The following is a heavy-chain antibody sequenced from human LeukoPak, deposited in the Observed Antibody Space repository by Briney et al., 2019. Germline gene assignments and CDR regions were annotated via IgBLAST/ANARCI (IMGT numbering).Heavy chain of an antibody. J-gene: IGHJ5*02. CDR3: ARDYHDSSSWSGVGNWFDP. V-gene: IGHV1-2*02. CDR1: GYTFTGYY. D-gene: IGHD6-13*01. CDR2: INPNSGGT. Sequence: ASVKVSCKASGYTFTGYYMHWVRQAPGRGLEWMGWINPNSGGTNYAQKFQGRVTMTRDTSISTAYMELSRLRSDDTAVYYCARDYHDSSSWSGVGNWFDPWGQGTLVTVSS.